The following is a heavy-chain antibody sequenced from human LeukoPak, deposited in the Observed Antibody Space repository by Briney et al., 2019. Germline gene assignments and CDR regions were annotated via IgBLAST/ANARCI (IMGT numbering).Heavy chain of an antibody. J-gene: IGHJ6*03. CDR3: AKSGYFYYMDV. V-gene: IGHV3-23*01. D-gene: IGHD1-26*01. CDR1: GSTFSTYE. Sequence: PGGSLRLSCAASGSTFSTYEMSWVRQAPGKGLEWVSGISANGGSPYYADSVKGRFTISRDNSKNTLSLQMNSLRAEDTALYYCAKSGYFYYMDVWGKGTTVTVSS. CDR2: ISANGGSP.